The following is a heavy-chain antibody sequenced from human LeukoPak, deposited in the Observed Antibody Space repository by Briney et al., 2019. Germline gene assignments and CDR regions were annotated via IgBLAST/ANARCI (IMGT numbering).Heavy chain of an antibody. CDR1: GFIFSSYW. J-gene: IGHJ6*04. CDR3: ARRALRYCSSTSCPAQYYGVDV. CDR2: IKEDGSEK. D-gene: IGHD2-2*01. Sequence: PGGSLRLSCAASGFIFSSYWMSWVRQAPGKGLEGVANIKEDGSEKYYVDSVKGRFTISRDNAKNSLYLQTNSLRAEDTAVYYCARRALRYCSSTSCPAQYYGVDVWVKGTTVTVSS. V-gene: IGHV3-7*03.